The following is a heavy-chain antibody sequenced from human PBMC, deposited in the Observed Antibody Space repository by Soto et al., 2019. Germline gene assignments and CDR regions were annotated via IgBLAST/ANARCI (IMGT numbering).Heavy chain of an antibody. Sequence: HPGGSLRLSCAASGFPFSNYAISWVRQAPGKGLEWVSIISGSGDAPYYADSVKGRFTISRDNSRNTLYLQMNSLRAGDSAKYYCAKEGTSGLYYFDYWGPGTLVTAPQ. V-gene: IGHV3-23*01. CDR2: ISGSGDAP. CDR1: GFPFSNYA. CDR3: AKEGTSGLYYFDY. J-gene: IGHJ4*02. D-gene: IGHD6-19*01.